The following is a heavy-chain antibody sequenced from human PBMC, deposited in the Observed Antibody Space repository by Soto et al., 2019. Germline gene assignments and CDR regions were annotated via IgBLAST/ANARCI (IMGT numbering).Heavy chain of an antibody. D-gene: IGHD2-21*02. CDR1: GFTFSSYG. CDR2: ISYDGSHP. CDR3: ARGGDPDY. V-gene: IGHV3-30*03. Sequence: GGSLRLSCAASGFTFSSYGMHWVRQAPGKGLEWVAVISYDGSHPDYADSVKGRFTISRDNAKNTLYLQMNNLRAEDTAVYYCARGGDPDYWGQGTLVTVSS. J-gene: IGHJ4*02.